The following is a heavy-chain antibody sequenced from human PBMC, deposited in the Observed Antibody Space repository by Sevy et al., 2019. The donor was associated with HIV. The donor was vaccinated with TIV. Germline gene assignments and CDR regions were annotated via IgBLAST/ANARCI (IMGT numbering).Heavy chain of an antibody. D-gene: IGHD3-10*01. CDR3: ARDGGTMVRGVINQGENWFDP. J-gene: IGHJ5*02. V-gene: IGHV4-31*03. CDR1: GGSISSGGYY. Sequence: SETLSLTCTVSGGSISSGGYYWSWIRQHPGQGLEWIGNIYYSGSTYYNPSLKSRVTISLDTSKNQFSLNLSSVTAADTAVYYCARDGGTMVRGVINQGENWFDPWGQGTLVTVSS. CDR2: IYYSGST.